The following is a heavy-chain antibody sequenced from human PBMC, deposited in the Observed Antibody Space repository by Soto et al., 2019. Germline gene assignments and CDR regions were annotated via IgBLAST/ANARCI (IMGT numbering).Heavy chain of an antibody. CDR2: INPATGAA. J-gene: IGHJ3*02. Sequence: QLHLVQSGAVVKKPGASVTVSCSASGYPVTAYYMHWVRQAPGRGLEWMGGINPATGAAKYTQTCRGRVTMTRDTSTLTVFMELSGLTSEDTAVFYCARGGGVGVAGSAAFDMWGQGTLVTVSS. D-gene: IGHD3-3*01. CDR1: GYPVTAYY. CDR3: ARGGGVGVAGSAAFDM. V-gene: IGHV1-2*02.